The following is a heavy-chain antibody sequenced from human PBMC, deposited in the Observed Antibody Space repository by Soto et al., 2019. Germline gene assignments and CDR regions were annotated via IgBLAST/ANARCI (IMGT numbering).Heavy chain of an antibody. CDR3: ARGNYYDSSGDYMDV. D-gene: IGHD3-22*01. V-gene: IGHV1-18*01. J-gene: IGHJ6*02. CDR1: CYTFTSYG. CDR2: ISAYNGNT. Sequence: SEKVSFKASCYTFTSYGISWVRQAPVQGLEWMGWISAYNGNTNYAQKLQGRVTMTTDTSTSAAYMELRSLRSDDTAVYYCARGNYYDSSGDYMDVWGQGTKVTVYS.